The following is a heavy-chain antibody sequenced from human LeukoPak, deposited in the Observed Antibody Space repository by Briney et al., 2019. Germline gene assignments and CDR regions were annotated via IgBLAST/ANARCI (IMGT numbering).Heavy chain of an antibody. CDR3: VRGGNNYNIRFDQ. CDR2: VYYSGRT. CDR1: GDSISNNNYF. D-gene: IGHD5-24*01. V-gene: IGHV4-39*01. Sequence: SETLSLTCSVSGDSISNNNYFWDWIRQPPGKGLEWIGSVYYSGRTYYNPSLKSRVIVSVDTTKNQFSLKVNSVTATDTALYYCVRGGNNYNIRFDQWCQGIRVTVSS. J-gene: IGHJ4*02.